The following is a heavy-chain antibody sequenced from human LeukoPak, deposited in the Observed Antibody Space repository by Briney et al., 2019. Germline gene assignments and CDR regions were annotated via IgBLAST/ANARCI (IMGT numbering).Heavy chain of an antibody. J-gene: IGHJ6*03. D-gene: IGHD1-26*01. Sequence: ASVKLSCTASGYTFTSYGISWVRQAPGQGLEWMGWISAYNGNTNYAQKLQGRVTMPTDTSTSTAHMELRSLRPDDTAVYYCARVGETTTTYYYYMDGWGKGTTVTVCS. V-gene: IGHV1-18*01. CDR1: GYTFTSYG. CDR3: ARVGETTTTYYYYMDG. CDR2: ISAYNGNT.